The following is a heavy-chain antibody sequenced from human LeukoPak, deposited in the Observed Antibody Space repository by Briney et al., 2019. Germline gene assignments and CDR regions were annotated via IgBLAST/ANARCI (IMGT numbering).Heavy chain of an antibody. J-gene: IGHJ4*02. CDR1: GFDFGAYE. CDR2: IAGSDSTI. Sequence: PGGSLRLSCAASGFDFGAYEMNWVRQAPGKGLESVAYIAGSDSTIYYADSVRGRFTISRDNAKKSLYLQMSSLRAEDTALYYCTTLGYHLDSWGQGTLVTVSS. V-gene: IGHV3-48*03. CDR3: TTLGYHLDS. D-gene: IGHD3-16*02.